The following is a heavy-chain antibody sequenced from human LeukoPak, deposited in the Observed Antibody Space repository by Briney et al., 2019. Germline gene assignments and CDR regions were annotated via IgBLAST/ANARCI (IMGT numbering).Heavy chain of an antibody. D-gene: IGHD4-17*01. CDR2: INHSGST. Sequence: SQTLSLICTVSGGSISSGGYYWSWIRQPPGKGLEWIGEINHSGSTNYNPSLKSRVTISVDTSKNQFSLKLSSVTAADTAVYYCARDPDDYGDWGYFDYWGQGTLVTVSS. J-gene: IGHJ4*02. V-gene: IGHV4-61*08. CDR3: ARDPDDYGDWGYFDY. CDR1: GGSISSGGYY.